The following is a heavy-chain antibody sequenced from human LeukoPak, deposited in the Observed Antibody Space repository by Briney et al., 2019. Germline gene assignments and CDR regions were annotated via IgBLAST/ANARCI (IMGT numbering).Heavy chain of an antibody. CDR2: ISAYNGNT. CDR1: GYTFTSYG. CDR3: ARVGLHGYCSSTSCQNWFDP. Sequence: ASVKVSCKASGYTFTSYGISWVRQAPGQGLEWMGWISAYNGNTNYAQKLQGRVTITADESTSTAYMELSSLRSEDTAVYYCARVGLHGYCSSTSCQNWFDPWGQGTLVTVSS. J-gene: IGHJ5*02. V-gene: IGHV1-18*01. D-gene: IGHD2-2*03.